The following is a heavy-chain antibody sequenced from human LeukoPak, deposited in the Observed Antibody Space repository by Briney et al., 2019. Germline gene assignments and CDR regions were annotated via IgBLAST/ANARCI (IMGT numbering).Heavy chain of an antibody. V-gene: IGHV3-23*01. CDR1: GFDFSTSW. D-gene: IGHD4-17*01. CDR2: ISSGGT. CDR3: AKDPNGDYIGVFDI. Sequence: GGSLRLSCAASGFDFSTSWMSWIRQAPGKELEWVSSISSGGTQYAASVQGRFTISRDNSKNTLYLQMNSLRADDTAVYYCAKDPNGDYIGVFDIWGQGTMVTVSS. J-gene: IGHJ3*02.